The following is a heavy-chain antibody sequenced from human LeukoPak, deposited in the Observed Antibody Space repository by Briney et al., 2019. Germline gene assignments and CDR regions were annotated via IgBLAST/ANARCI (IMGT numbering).Heavy chain of an antibody. CDR3: AREVAGTPFVDY. CDR2: IYYSGST. Sequence: PSETLSLTCTVSGCSISCSSYYWGWIRQPPGKGLEWIGSIYYSGSTYYNPSLKSRVTISVDTSKNQFSLKLSSVTAADTAVYCCAREVAGTPFVDYWGQGTLVTVSS. CDR1: GCSISCSSYY. V-gene: IGHV4-39*07. J-gene: IGHJ4*02. D-gene: IGHD6-19*01.